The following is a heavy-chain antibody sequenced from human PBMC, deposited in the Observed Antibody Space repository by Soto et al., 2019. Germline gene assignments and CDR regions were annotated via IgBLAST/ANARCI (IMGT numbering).Heavy chain of an antibody. CDR3: AREGSYSAYNFAHGIQLWSFDF. Sequence: SETLPLTCTVSVGSINTFYWSLVRQPAGEGLEWIGRIFSSASTSFNPSLESRVAMSVDTSKNHFSLNLSSVTAGDMAVYYCAREGSYSAYNFAHGIQLWSFDFWGQGALVTVS. V-gene: IGHV4-4*07. CDR1: VGSINTFY. J-gene: IGHJ4*02. CDR2: IFSSAST. D-gene: IGHD5-12*01.